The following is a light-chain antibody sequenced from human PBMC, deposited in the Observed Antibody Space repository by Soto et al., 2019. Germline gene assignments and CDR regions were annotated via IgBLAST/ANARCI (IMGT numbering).Light chain of an antibody. CDR2: AAS. CDR3: QQDNSFPFT. V-gene: IGKV1-12*01. J-gene: IGKJ2*01. Sequence: DIQMTQSPSSVSASVGDRVTITCRASQSISSSLAWYQQKPGTVPKLLIYAASTLPSGIPARFSGSGAGTEFTLTITSLQPEDFGTYYCQQDNSFPFTFGQGTQLDIK. CDR1: QSISSS.